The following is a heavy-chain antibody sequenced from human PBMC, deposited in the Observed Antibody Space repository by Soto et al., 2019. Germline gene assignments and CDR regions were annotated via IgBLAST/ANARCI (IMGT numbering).Heavy chain of an antibody. D-gene: IGHD3-10*01. J-gene: IGHJ4*02. CDR2: INPSGGST. V-gene: IGHV1-46*01. CDR1: GYTFTSYY. Sequence: QVQLVQSGAEVKKPGASVKVSCKASGYTFTSYYMHWVRQAPGQGLEWMGIINPSGGSTSYAQMFQGRVTMTRDTSTSTVYIELSSLRSEDTAVYYCARDMVRGVTDYWGQGTLVTVSS. CDR3: ARDMVRGVTDY.